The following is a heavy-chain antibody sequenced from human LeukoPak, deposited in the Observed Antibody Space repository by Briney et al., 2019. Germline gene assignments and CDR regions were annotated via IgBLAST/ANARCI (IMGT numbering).Heavy chain of an antibody. CDR3: ARAVLTVTRAKYYYYGMDV. Sequence: GGSLRLSCAASGFTFSSYWMHWVRQAPGKGLVWVSRINSDGSSTSYADSVKGRFAISRDNAKNTLYLQMNSLRAEDTAVYYCARAVLTVTRAKYYYYGMDVWGQGTTVTVSS. CDR2: INSDGSST. D-gene: IGHD4-17*01. V-gene: IGHV3-74*01. CDR1: GFTFSSYW. J-gene: IGHJ6*02.